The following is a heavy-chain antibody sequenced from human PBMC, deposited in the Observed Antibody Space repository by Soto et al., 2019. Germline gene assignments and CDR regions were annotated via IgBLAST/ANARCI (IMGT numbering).Heavy chain of an antibody. CDR1: GFTFSRYE. V-gene: IGHV3-48*03. Sequence: PGGSLRLSCAASGFTFSRYEMNWVRQAPGKGLEWVSYISSSGSTIYYADSVKGRFTISRDNAKNSLYLQMNSLRAEETAVYYWARVNLASSGPSFDYWGQGTLVTVSS. D-gene: IGHD6-19*01. CDR3: ARVNLASSGPSFDY. CDR2: ISSSGSTI. J-gene: IGHJ4*02.